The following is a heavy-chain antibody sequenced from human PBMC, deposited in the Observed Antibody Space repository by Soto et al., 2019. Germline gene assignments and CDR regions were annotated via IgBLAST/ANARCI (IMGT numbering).Heavy chain of an antibody. V-gene: IGHV4-39*01. CDR1: GVSISSSNYH. Sequence: SETLSLTCTVSGVSISSSNYHWGWIRQPPGKGLEWIGSIYYTGSTHYNPSLKRRVPVSADTSKNQFSLRLSSSMPADTAGYYWARHEFHSQSPGTYLDYRGQGTLVTASS. D-gene: IGHD3-10*01. CDR2: IYYTGST. CDR3: ARHEFHSQSPGTYLDY. J-gene: IGHJ4*02.